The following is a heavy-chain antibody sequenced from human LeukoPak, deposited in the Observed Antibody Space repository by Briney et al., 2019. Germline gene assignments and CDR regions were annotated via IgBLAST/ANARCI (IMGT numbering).Heavy chain of an antibody. Sequence: ASVKVSCKASGYTFTSYGISWVRQAPGQGLEWMGWITASNDNTNYPQKLQGRVTMPTDTSTSTAYMELRSLRSDDTAVYYCARALLWFGEPSHIDYWGQGTLVTASS. D-gene: IGHD3-10*01. CDR1: GYTFTSYG. V-gene: IGHV1-18*01. CDR2: ITASNDNT. J-gene: IGHJ4*02. CDR3: ARALLWFGEPSHIDY.